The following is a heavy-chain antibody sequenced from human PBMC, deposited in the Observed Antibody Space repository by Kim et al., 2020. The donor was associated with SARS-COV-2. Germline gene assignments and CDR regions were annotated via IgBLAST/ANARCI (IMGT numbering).Heavy chain of an antibody. J-gene: IGHJ5*02. V-gene: IGHV4-39*01. D-gene: IGHD6-19*01. CDR2: IYYSGST. CDR3: ASSGANYSSGWYRVDPTRLNWFDP. Sequence: SETLSLTCTVSGGSISSSSYYWGWIRQPPGKGLEWIGSIYYSGSTYYNPSLKSRVTISVDTSKNQFSLKLSSVTAADTAVYYGASSGANYSSGWYRVDPTRLNWFDPWGQGTLVTVSS. CDR1: GGSISSSSYY.